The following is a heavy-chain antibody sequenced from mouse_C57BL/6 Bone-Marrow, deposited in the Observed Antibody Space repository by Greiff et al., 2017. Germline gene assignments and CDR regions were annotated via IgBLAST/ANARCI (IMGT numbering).Heavy chain of an antibody. J-gene: IGHJ3*01. Sequence: QVQLQQPGAELVMPGASVKLSCKASGYTFTSYWMHWVKQRPGQGLEWIGEIDPSDSYTNYNQKFKGKSTLTVDKSSSTAYMQLSSLTSEDSAVYCCAGEGDEFAYWGQGALVTVSA. V-gene: IGHV1-69*01. CDR1: GYTFTSYW. CDR3: AGEGDEFAY. CDR2: IDPSDSYT.